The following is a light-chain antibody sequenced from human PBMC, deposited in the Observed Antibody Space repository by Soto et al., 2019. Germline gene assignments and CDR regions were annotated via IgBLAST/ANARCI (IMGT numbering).Light chain of an antibody. V-gene: IGKV1-5*03. J-gene: IGKJ1*01. CDR1: QSIISW. Sequence: DIQMTQSPSSLSASVGDRVTITCPASQSIISWLAWYQQKQGKDPKHLINKGATIKSGGPSRFSGSGSGTEFTLTISSLQPDDSATDYCQHYNSYSEAFGQGTKVDI. CDR3: QHYNSYSEA. CDR2: KGA.